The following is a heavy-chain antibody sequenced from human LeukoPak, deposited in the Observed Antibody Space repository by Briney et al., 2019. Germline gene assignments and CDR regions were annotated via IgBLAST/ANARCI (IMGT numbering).Heavy chain of an antibody. V-gene: IGHV1-2*02. CDR2: INPNSGVT. CDR3: ARLSTPNLYYFDY. D-gene: IGHD3-16*02. J-gene: IGHJ4*02. Sequence: GASVKVSCKASGYTFTSYGISWVRQAPGQGLEWMGWINPNSGVTYYAQKFQGRVSMTRDTSISTAYMEVSRLRSDDSALYYCARLSTPNLYYFDYWGQGTLVTVSS. CDR1: GYTFTSYG.